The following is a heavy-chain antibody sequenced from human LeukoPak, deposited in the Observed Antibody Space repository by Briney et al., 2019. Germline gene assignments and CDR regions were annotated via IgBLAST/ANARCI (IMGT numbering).Heavy chain of an antibody. CDR3: ATEGQGFANFDN. CDR1: GFTFSSYA. CDR2: ISGSGGST. J-gene: IGHJ4*02. D-gene: IGHD3-3*01. V-gene: IGHV3-23*01. Sequence: GGSLSLSCAASGFTFSSYAMSWVRQAPGKGLEWVSAISGSGGSTYYADSVKGRFTISRDNSKNTLYLQMNSLRGEDTAVYYCATEGQGFANFDNWGQGTLVTVSS.